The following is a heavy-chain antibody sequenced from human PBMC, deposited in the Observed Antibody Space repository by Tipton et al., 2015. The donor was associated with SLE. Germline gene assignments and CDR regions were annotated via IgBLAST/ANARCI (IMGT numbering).Heavy chain of an antibody. D-gene: IGHD6-19*01. CDR3: ARGSSGWSAAIDP. CDR2: IYYSGST. V-gene: IGHV4-4*02. J-gene: IGHJ5*02. CDR1: GGSISSSNW. Sequence: TLSLTCAVSGGSISSSNWWSWVRQPPGKGLEWIGSIYYSGSTYYNPSLKSRDTISVDTSKNQFSLKLSSVTAADTAVYYCARGSSGWSAAIDPWGQGTLVTVSS.